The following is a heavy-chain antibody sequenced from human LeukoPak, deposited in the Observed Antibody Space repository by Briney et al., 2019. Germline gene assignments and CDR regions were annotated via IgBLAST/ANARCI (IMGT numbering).Heavy chain of an antibody. CDR3: ARGRGYSYGLYRSEIDY. V-gene: IGHV1-8*01. CDR1: GYTFTSYD. D-gene: IGHD5-18*01. CDR2: MNPNSGNT. J-gene: IGHJ4*02. Sequence: GASVTVSCKASGYTFTSYDSNWVRQATGQGLEWMGWMNPNSGNTGYAQKFQGRVTMTRNISISTAHMELSSLRSEDTAVYYCARGRGYSYGLYRSEIDYWGQGTLVTVSS.